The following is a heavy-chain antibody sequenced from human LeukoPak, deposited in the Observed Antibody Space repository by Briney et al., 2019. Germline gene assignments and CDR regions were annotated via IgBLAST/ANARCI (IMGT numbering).Heavy chain of an antibody. V-gene: IGHV3-23*01. D-gene: IGHD2-21*02. CDR3: AKDFVAVTAIGMYYSDY. Sequence: TGGSLRLSCAASGFTFSSYAMNWVRQTPGKGLEWVSSISGSGGSLYYADSVKGRFTISRDNSKNTFYLQMNSLRAEDTAIYYCAKDFVAVTAIGMYYSDYWGEGTLVTVSA. CDR2: ISGSGGSL. J-gene: IGHJ4*02. CDR1: GFTFSSYA.